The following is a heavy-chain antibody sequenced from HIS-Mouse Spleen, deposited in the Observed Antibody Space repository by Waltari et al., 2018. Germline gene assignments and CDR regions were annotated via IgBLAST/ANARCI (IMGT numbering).Heavy chain of an antibody. J-gene: IGHJ2*01. V-gene: IGHV4-39*07. CDR2: IYYSGST. D-gene: IGHD6-13*01. CDR1: GGPISSISYP. CDR3: AREIPYSSSWYDWYFDL. Sequence: QLQLQESGPGLVKPSETLSLTCTVSGGPISSISYPRRWIRQPPGKGLEWIGSIYYSGSTYYNPSLKSRVTISVDTSKNQFSLKLSSVTAADTAVYYCAREIPYSSSWYDWYFDLWGRGTLVTVSS.